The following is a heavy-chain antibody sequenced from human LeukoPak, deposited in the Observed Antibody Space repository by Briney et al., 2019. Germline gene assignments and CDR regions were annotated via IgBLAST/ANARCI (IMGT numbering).Heavy chain of an antibody. CDR3: ARDHPVESGSYGVYFDY. J-gene: IGHJ4*02. Sequence: PSETLSLTCTVSGGSISSGDYYWSWIRPPPRKGLEWIGYIYYSGSTNYNPSLKSRITLSVEPSKKQFSLKLSSVTAADTAVYYCARDHPVESGSYGVYFDYWGQGTLVTVSS. D-gene: IGHD1-26*01. CDR1: GGSISSGDYY. V-gene: IGHV4-61*08. CDR2: IYYSGST.